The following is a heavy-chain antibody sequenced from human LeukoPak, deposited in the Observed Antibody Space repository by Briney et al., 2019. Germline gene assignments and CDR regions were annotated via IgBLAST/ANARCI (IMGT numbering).Heavy chain of an antibody. J-gene: IGHJ4*02. D-gene: IGHD4/OR15-4a*01. CDR1: GFTFSSYA. CDR3: ASNTDYGRLWASFDY. CDR2: ISYDGSNK. V-gene: IGHV3-30-3*01. Sequence: GGSLRLSCAASGFTFSSYAMHWVRQAPGKGLEWVAVISYDGSNKYYADSVKGRFTISRDNSKNTLYLQMNSPRAEDTAVYYCASNTDYGRLWASFDYWGQGTLVTVSS.